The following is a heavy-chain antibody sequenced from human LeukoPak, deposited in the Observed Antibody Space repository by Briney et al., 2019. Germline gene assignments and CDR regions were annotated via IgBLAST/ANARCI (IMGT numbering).Heavy chain of an antibody. J-gene: IGHJ2*01. CDR3: ARLIAVTGYRYFDL. CDR2: IKQDGSEK. V-gene: IGHV3-7*03. D-gene: IGHD6-19*01. Sequence: QPGGSLRLSCAASGFTFSSYWMSWVRQAPGKGLEWAANIKQDGSEKYYVDSVKGRFTISRDNAKNSLYLQMNSLRAEDTAAYYCARLIAVTGYRYFDLWGRGALVTVSS. CDR1: GFTFSSYW.